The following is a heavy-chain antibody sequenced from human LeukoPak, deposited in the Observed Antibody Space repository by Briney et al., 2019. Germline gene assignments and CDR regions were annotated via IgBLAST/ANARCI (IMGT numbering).Heavy chain of an antibody. V-gene: IGHV3-7*04. D-gene: IGHD6-19*01. CDR2: IKKDGSEK. J-gene: IGHJ4*02. CDR3: VGGSGWLPDY. Sequence: GGSLRLSCAASGFTFSSYWMNWVRQAPGKGLEWVANIKKDGSEKYYVASAKGRFTISRDNAKNSLYLQMNSLRADDTAVYYCVGGSGWLPDYWGQGTLVTVSS. CDR1: GFTFSSYW.